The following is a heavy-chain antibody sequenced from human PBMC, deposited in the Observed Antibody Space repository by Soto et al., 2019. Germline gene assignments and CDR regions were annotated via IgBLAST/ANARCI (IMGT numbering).Heavy chain of an antibody. CDR3: ARGSWSFYDFDY. CDR2: IYYSGST. D-gene: IGHD3-10*01. J-gene: IGHJ4*02. V-gene: IGHV4-31*03. Sequence: SETLSLTCTVSGGSISSGSYYWSWIRQHPGKGLEWMGYIYYSGSTYYNPSLKSRVTISVDTSKNQFSLKLSSVTAADTAVYYCARGSWSFYDFDYWGQGTLVTVSS. CDR1: GGSISSGSYY.